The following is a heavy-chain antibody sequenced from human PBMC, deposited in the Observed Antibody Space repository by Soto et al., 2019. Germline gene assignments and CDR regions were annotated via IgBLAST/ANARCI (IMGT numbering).Heavy chain of an antibody. D-gene: IGHD2-15*01. CDR3: ARTPETRDWLDP. V-gene: IGHV4-59*02. J-gene: IGHJ5*02. Sequence: QVQLRQSGPGLVSPSETLSLSSSVSGASVSSYYWSWVRQPPGKGLEWIGYIYYIEAYTYNPSLKSRVTISVDKSKNQFYLKLNSVTAADTAVYYCARTPETRDWLDPWGQGTLVTVSS. CDR2: IYYIEAY. CDR1: GASVSSYY.